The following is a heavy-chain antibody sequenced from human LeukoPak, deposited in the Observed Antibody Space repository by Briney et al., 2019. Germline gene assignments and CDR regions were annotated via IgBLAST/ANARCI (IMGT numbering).Heavy chain of an antibody. D-gene: IGHD2-2*01. V-gene: IGHV4-30-2*01. Sequence: SETLSLTCTVSGGSISSGGYYWSWIRQPPGKGLEWIGYIYHSGSTYYNPSLKSRVTISVDRSKNQFSLKLSSVTAADTAVYYCASSSTSLRWFDPWGQGTLVTVSS. CDR1: GGSISSGGYY. J-gene: IGHJ5*02. CDR2: IYHSGST. CDR3: ASSSTSLRWFDP.